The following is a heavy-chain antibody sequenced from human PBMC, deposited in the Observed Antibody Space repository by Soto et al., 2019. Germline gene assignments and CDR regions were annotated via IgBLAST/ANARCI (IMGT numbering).Heavy chain of an antibody. V-gene: IGHV3-30-3*01. CDR1: GFTFGSSA. Sequence: QVQLVESGGGVVQPGTSLRLSCAASGFTFGSSALHWVRQAPGKGLEWVAVISSDGSNTYSADSVKGRFTISRDNSKNTLYQQMDSLRAEDTAVYYCARGSSTTAYFDYWGQGTLVAVSS. J-gene: IGHJ4*02. D-gene: IGHD1-26*01. CDR3: ARGSSTTAYFDY. CDR2: ISSDGSNT.